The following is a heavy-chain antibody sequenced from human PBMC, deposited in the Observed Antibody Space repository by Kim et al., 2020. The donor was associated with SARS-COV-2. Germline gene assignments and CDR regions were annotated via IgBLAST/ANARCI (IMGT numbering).Heavy chain of an antibody. D-gene: IGHD6-6*01. CDR1: GGSISGYF. Sequence: SETLSLTCTVSGGSISGYFWSWIRQPAGKTLEWIGRVYSSGTAIYNPSLKSRLTLSVDTSRNQFSLSLTSVTAADTPVYYCAKGPSQGNPLDYWGQGTL. V-gene: IGHV4-4*07. J-gene: IGHJ4*02. CDR3: AKGPSQGNPLDY. CDR2: VYSSGTA.